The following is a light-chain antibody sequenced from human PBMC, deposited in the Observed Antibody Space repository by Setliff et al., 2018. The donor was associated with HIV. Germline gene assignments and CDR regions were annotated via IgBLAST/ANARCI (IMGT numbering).Light chain of an antibody. V-gene: IGLV2-18*02. CDR1: SSDIDTYNR. Sequence: QPALTQPPSVSGSPGQSVTVSCTGTSSDIDTYNRVSWYQQPPGTAPKLLIYEVINRPSGVPDRFSGSKSGNTASLTISGLQAEDEADYYCSSYTSSSTYVFGTGTKVTVL. CDR3: SSYTSSSTYV. CDR2: EVI. J-gene: IGLJ1*01.